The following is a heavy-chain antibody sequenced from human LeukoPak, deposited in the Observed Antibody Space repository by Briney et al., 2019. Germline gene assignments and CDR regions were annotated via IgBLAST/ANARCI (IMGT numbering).Heavy chain of an antibody. CDR3: AKLECRGSSCYQFDC. CDR2: ITGSGGSA. CDR1: GFTYSNYA. Sequence: QTGGSLRLSCAASGFTYSNYAMSWVRQAPGKGLEWVSGITGSGGSAFYADSVKGRFTISRDNSKNTLYLQMNSLTDEDTAVYYCAKLECRGSSCYQFDCWGQGTLVTVSS. J-gene: IGHJ4*02. V-gene: IGHV3-23*01. D-gene: IGHD2-15*01.